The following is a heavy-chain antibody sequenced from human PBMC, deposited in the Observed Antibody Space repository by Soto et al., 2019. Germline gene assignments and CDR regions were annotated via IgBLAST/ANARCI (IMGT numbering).Heavy chain of an antibody. J-gene: IGHJ5*02. D-gene: IGHD4-17*01. CDR1: GGSISSSTYY. Sequence: SETLSLTCLVSGGSISSSTYYWGWIRQPPGKGLEWIGSIYYSGATYYNPSLRSRITISMDRSKNHFSLKLTSVTAADTAVYYCATRSGDYVGWFDPWGQGTRVTVSS. CDR2: IYYSGAT. CDR3: ATRSGDYVGWFDP. V-gene: IGHV4-39*02.